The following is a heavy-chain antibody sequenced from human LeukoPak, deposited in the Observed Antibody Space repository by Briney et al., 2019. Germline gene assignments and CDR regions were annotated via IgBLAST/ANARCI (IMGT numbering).Heavy chain of an antibody. CDR3: ARGKYGDYVFDY. Sequence: GGSLRLSCAASGFTFSSYSMNWVRQAPGKGLEWVSSISSSSSYIYYADSVKGRFTISRDNAKNSLYLQMNSLRAGDTAVYYCARGKYGDYVFDYWGQGTLVTVSS. CDR1: GFTFSSYS. V-gene: IGHV3-21*01. D-gene: IGHD4-17*01. CDR2: ISSSSSYI. J-gene: IGHJ4*02.